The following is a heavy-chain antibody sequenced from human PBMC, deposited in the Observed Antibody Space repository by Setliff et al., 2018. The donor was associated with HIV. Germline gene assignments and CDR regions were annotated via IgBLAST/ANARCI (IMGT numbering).Heavy chain of an antibody. J-gene: IGHJ3*02. V-gene: IGHV4-4*07. Sequence: SETLSLTCTVSGGSIGTCYWNWIRLPAGKRLEWIGRIYASGTNYNPSLKSRVTMSLDTSKRQFSLKLTSVTAADTAVYYCAREGLWNCRGGTCNDGLDIWGQGTKVTVSS. CDR2: IYASGT. D-gene: IGHD2-15*01. CDR3: AREGLWNCRGGTCNDGLDI. CDR1: GGSIGTCY.